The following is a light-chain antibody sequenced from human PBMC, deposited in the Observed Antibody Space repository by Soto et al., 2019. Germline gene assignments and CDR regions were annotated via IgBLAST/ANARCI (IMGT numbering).Light chain of an antibody. CDR2: DAS. CDR1: QSISSW. CDR3: QQYNSWLRLFA. V-gene: IGKV1-5*01. J-gene: IGKJ3*01. Sequence: DIQMTQSPSTLAASVGDRVTITCRASQSISSWLAWYQQKPGKAPKLLIYDASSLESGVPSRFSGSGSGTEFTLTICSLQPDDFATYYCQQYNSWLRLFAFGPGTKVEIK.